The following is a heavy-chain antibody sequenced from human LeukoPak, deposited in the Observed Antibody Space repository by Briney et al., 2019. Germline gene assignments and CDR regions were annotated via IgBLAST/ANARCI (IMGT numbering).Heavy chain of an antibody. Sequence: PSETLSLTCTVSGGSISSYYWSWIRQPPGKGLEWIGYIYYSGSTNYNPSLKSRVTISVDTSKNQFSLKLSSVTAADTAVYYCARHEYSSSLGAFDIWGQGTMVTVSS. D-gene: IGHD6-6*01. J-gene: IGHJ3*02. CDR3: ARHEYSSSLGAFDI. CDR1: GGSISSYY. CDR2: IYYSGST. V-gene: IGHV4-59*08.